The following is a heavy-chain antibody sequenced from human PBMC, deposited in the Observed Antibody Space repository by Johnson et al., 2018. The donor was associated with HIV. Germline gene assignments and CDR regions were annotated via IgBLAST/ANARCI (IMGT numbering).Heavy chain of an antibody. Sequence: MQLVESGGGVVRPWGSLRLSCAASGITFDDYGMSWVRQAPGKGLEWVSGINWNGGSTGYADSVKGRFTISRDNAKNSLYLQMNSLRAEDTAVYYCAKDRGLWFGDDAFDIWGQGTMVTVSS. CDR3: AKDRGLWFGDDAFDI. V-gene: IGHV3-20*04. CDR2: INWNGGST. D-gene: IGHD3-10*01. CDR1: GITFDDYG. J-gene: IGHJ3*02.